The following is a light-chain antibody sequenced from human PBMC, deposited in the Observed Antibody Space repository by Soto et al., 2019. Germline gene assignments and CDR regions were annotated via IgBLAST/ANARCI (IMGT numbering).Light chain of an antibody. CDR1: SSDVGGYNF. J-gene: IGLJ3*02. CDR3: CAYVSSNTLL. V-gene: IGLV2-14*01. CDR2: DVT. Sequence: QSALTQPASVSGSPGQSITISCTGTSSDVGGYNFVSWYQQHPGKAPKLMIYDVTNRPSGVSNRFSGSKSGNTASLTISGLQAEDEADYYCCAYVSSNTLLFGGGTKLTVL.